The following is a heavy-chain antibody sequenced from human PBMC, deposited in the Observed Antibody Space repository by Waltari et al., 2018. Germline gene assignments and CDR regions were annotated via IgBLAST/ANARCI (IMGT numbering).Heavy chain of an antibody. J-gene: IGHJ6*03. CDR3: ARVGLELRREYYYYMDV. V-gene: IGHV4-59*01. CDR2: IFYSGST. Sequence: QVQLQASGPGLVKPSETLSPTCTVSGGSISSYYWTWLRQPPGRGLEWIRYIFYSGSTNYNPSLKSRVTISVDTSKNQFSLNLSSVTAADTAVYYCARVGLELRREYYYYMDVWVKGTTVTVS. D-gene: IGHD1-7*01. CDR1: GGSISSYY.